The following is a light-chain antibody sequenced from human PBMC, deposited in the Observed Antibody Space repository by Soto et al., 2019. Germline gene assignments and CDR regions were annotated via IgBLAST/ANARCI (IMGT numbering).Light chain of an antibody. CDR1: QGISNY. CDR3: QKYNSAPLT. Sequence: DIQMTQSPSSLSASVGDSVTITCRASQGISNYLAWYQQKPGKVPKLLIYAASTLQSGVPSRFSGSGSGTDFPLNISRLQPEDVASYYWQKYNSAPLTFGGGTKVKIQ. V-gene: IGKV1-27*01. J-gene: IGKJ4*01. CDR2: AAS.